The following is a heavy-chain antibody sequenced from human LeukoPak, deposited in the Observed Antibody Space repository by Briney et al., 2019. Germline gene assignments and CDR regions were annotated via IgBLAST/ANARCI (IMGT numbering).Heavy chain of an antibody. J-gene: IGHJ4*02. Sequence: PSETLSLTCAVYGGSFSGYYWSWIRQPPGKGLEWIGEINHSGSTNYNPSLKSRVTISVDTSKNQFSLKPSSVTAADTAVYYCARGFAYYDSSGYPYYFDYWGQGTLVTVSS. CDR1: GGSFSGYY. D-gene: IGHD3-22*01. CDR2: INHSGST. V-gene: IGHV4-34*01. CDR3: ARGFAYYDSSGYPYYFDY.